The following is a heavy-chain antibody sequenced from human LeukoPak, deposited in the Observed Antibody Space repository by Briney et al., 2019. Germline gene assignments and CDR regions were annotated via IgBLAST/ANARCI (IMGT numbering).Heavy chain of an antibody. J-gene: IGHJ4*02. CDR1: GYTLTGYY. V-gene: IGHV1-2*02. CDR2: INPNSGGT. CDR3: ARAAGSGSYLYYFDY. D-gene: IGHD3-10*01. Sequence: ASVKVSCKPSGYTLTGYYMHWVRQAPGQGLEWMGWINPNSGGTNYAQKFQGRVTMTRDTSISTAYMELSRLRSDDTAVYYCARAAGSGSYLYYFDYWGQGTLVTVSS.